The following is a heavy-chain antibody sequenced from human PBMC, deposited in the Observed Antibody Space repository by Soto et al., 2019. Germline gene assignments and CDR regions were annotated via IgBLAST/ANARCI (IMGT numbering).Heavy chain of an antibody. CDR1: GYTFSNYG. J-gene: IGHJ4*02. D-gene: IGHD3-10*01. CDR2: ISVYSYNT. CDR3: ARGGGYYGSGTYPFDY. Sequence: QVQLVQSGAEVKKPGASVKVSCKTSGYTFSNYGIAWVRQAPGQGLEWMGWISVYSYNTNYAQKLQGLVTMTRDISTSTAYRGLRSLISDDAAVYYGARGGGYYGSGTYPFDYWGQGTLVTVSS. V-gene: IGHV1-18*01.